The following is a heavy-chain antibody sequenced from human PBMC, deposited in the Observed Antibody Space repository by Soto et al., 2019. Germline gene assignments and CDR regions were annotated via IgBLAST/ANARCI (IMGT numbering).Heavy chain of an antibody. CDR3: ARNYYGSGSYYKPPEGYYYGMDV. CDR1: GFTFSSYA. J-gene: IGHJ6*02. Sequence: LRLSCAASGFTFSSYAMSWVRQAPGKGREWVSAISGSGGSTYYADSVKGRFTISRDNSKNTLYLQMNSLRAEDTAVYYCARNYYGSGSYYKPPEGYYYGMDVWGQGTTVTVSS. D-gene: IGHD3-10*01. V-gene: IGHV3-23*01. CDR2: ISGSGGST.